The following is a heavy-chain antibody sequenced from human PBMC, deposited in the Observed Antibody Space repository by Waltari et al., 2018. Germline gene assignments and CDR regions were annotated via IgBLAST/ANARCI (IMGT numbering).Heavy chain of an antibody. CDR3: ARDNWTPNFYDKSGYF. J-gene: IGHJ4*02. V-gene: IGHV3-21*02. D-gene: IGHD3-22*01. Sequence: DVQLVESGGGLVKPGGSLTLACAASGFRFSAYAINWVRQGPGKGLEWVSSISSRSKYIYYADSVKGRFTISRDNAKKFLYLEMNALSADDTAVYYCARDNWTPNFYDKSGYFWGQGALVSVSS. CDR1: GFRFSAYA. CDR2: ISSRSKYI.